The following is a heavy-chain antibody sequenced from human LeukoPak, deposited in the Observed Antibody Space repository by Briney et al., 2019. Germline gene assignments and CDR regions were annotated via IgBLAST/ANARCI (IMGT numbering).Heavy chain of an antibody. CDR3: ARSDSENLLNFDY. V-gene: IGHV1-8*01. CDR1: GYTFTSYD. Sequence: ASVTVSCKASGYTFTSYDIDWVRQATGQGLEWMGSMNPNSGNTDYAQKFQGRVTMTRNTSISTAYMELSSLRSEDTAVYYCARSDSENLLNFDYWGQGTTVTVSS. D-gene: IGHD2-15*01. CDR2: MNPNSGNT. J-gene: IGHJ4*03.